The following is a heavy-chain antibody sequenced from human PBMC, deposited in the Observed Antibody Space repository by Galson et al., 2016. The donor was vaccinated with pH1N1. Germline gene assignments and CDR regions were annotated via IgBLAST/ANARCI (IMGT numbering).Heavy chain of an antibody. CDR3: AKVSGYNYGYIDY. Sequence: SLRLSCAASGFNFEEYAMHWVRQPPGKGLEWVSGISWKTGTIGYGGSVKGRFTISRDNAIKSLYLQMSSLRAEDTALYYCAKVSGYNYGYIDYWGPGTLVTVSS. D-gene: IGHD5-18*01. J-gene: IGHJ4*02. CDR1: GFNFEEYA. CDR2: ISWKTGTI. V-gene: IGHV3-9*01.